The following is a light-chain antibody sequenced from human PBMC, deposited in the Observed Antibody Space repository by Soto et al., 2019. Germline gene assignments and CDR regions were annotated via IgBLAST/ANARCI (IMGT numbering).Light chain of an antibody. CDR1: SSNIGAGYD. Sequence: QSVLTQPPSVSGAPGQRVTISCTGSSSNIGAGYDVHWYQHLPGPAPRLLIFAHSDRPAGVPDRFSGSKSGTSASLAITGLQAEDEADYYCPSYENSLSGDVVFGGGTKLTVL. V-gene: IGLV1-40*01. CDR3: PSYENSLSGDVV. J-gene: IGLJ2*01. CDR2: AHS.